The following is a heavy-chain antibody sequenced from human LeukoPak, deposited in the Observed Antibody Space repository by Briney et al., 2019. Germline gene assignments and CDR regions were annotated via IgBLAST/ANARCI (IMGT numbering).Heavy chain of an antibody. V-gene: IGHV4-34*01. D-gene: IGHD6-19*01. CDR3: ARRKQWLVLEVDAFDI. CDR1: GGSFSGYY. CDR2: INHSGST. Sequence: SETLSLTCAVYGGSFSGYYWSWIRQPPGKGLEWIGEINHSGSTNYNPSLKSRVTISVDTSKNQFSLKLSSVTAADTAVYYCARRKQWLVLEVDAFDIWGQGTMVTVSS. J-gene: IGHJ3*02.